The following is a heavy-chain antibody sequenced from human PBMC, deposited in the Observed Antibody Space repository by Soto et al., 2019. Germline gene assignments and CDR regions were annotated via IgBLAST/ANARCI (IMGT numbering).Heavy chain of an antibody. CDR1: GDSISSHNW. V-gene: IGHV4-4*02. D-gene: IGHD5-12*01. J-gene: IGHJ4*01. Sequence: QVQLQESGPGLVKPSGTLSLTCAVSGDSISSHNWWTWVRQPPGRGLEWIGEIYHGGSTSYNPSLKSRVIISVDQSKNLFSLKLNSVTAADTAVYFCAKYSGHDWVALDYWGHGTLVTVSS. CDR2: IYHGGST. CDR3: AKYSGHDWVALDY.